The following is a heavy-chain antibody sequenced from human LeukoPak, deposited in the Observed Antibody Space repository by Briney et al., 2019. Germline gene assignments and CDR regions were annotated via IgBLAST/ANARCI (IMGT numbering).Heavy chain of an antibody. Sequence: GASVKVSCKASGGTFSSYAISWVRQAPGQGLEWMGGIIPIFGTANYAQKFQGRVTITTDESTSTAYIELSSLRSEDTAVYYRARVRLTTDYYDSSGIDYWGQGTLVTVSS. CDR2: IIPIFGTA. J-gene: IGHJ4*02. CDR1: GGTFSSYA. V-gene: IGHV1-69*05. D-gene: IGHD3-22*01. CDR3: ARVRLTTDYYDSSGIDY.